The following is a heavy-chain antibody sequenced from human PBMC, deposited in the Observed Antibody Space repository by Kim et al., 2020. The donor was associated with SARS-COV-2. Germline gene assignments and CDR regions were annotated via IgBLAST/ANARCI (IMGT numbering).Heavy chain of an antibody. CDR2: INENGTGI. CDR3: GKSNAN. CDR1: GFTFNKYG. V-gene: IGHV3-23*01. J-gene: IGHJ4*02. Sequence: GGSLRLSCAASGFTFNKYGMSWIRQALGKGLEWVSAINENGTGIYYGESVKGRFTTSRENSKNTVYLQMNDLRAEDTAIYYCGKSNANWGQGTLVTVSS.